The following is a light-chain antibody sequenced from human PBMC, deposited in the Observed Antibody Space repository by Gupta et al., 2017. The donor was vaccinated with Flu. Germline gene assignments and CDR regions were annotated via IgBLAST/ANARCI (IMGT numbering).Light chain of an antibody. V-gene: IGKV4-1*01. CDR2: WAS. J-gene: IGKJ1*01. Sequence: DIVMTQSPDSLAVSLGEWATINCKSSQSVLYSSNNKNYLAWYQQKPGQPPKLLIYWASTRESGVPDRFIGSGSGTDFTLTISSLQAEDVAVYYCQQYYSTPWTFGQGTKVEIK. CDR3: QQYYSTPWT. CDR1: QSVLYSSNNKNY.